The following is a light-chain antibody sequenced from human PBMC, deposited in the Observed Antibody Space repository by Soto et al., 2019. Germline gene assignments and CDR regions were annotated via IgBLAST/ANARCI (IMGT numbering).Light chain of an antibody. V-gene: IGLV3-9*01. Sequence: SYELTQPPSVSVALGQTSRITCGGNNIGGKNVHWYQQRPGQAPVLVIYRDKKRPSGIPERFSGSKSENTATLTISRAQAGDEAEYYCQVWDTSSTWYVFGTGTKLTVL. CDR2: RDK. CDR3: QVWDTSSTWYV. J-gene: IGLJ1*01. CDR1: NIGGKN.